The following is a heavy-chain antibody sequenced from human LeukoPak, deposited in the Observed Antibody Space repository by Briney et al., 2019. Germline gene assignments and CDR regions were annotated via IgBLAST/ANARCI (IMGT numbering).Heavy chain of an antibody. J-gene: IGHJ4*02. CDR3: ARRGHGYGSPFDY. D-gene: IGHD5-18*01. Sequence: ETLSLTCTVSGGSVSSNYMNWVRQAPGKGLEWVSMIYTGDNTFYTDSVKGRFTISRDNSKNTLDLQMNSLRAEDTAVYYCARRGHGYGSPFDYWGQGTLVTVSS. CDR1: GGSVSSNY. V-gene: IGHV3-66*04. CDR2: IYTGDNT.